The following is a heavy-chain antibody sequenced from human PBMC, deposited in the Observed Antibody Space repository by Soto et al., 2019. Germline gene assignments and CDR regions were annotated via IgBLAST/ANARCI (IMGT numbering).Heavy chain of an antibody. CDR1: GFTFNNYG. D-gene: IGHD6-13*01. CDR3: AKDPAIAASHGID. CDR2: ISNDGSDK. V-gene: IGHV3-30*18. J-gene: IGHJ3*01. Sequence: QVQLVESGGGVVQPGRSLRLSCAASGFTFNNYGMHWVRQAPGKGLEWVAAISNDGSDKYYADSVKGRLTISRDNSKNTVYLQMNSLRAEDTAVYYCAKDPAIAASHGIDWGQGTMVTVSS.